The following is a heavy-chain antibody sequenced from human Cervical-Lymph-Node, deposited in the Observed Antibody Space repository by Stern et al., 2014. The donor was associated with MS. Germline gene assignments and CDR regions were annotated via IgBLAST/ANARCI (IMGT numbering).Heavy chain of an antibody. CDR3: GRDTCRGGGCYFRY. CDR1: GFIFSNYA. CDR2: VSHEGSKQ. Sequence: VQLVESGGGVVQPGRSLRLSCAASGFIFSNYAMHWVRQAPGKGLDWVAFVSHEGSKQFYADSVKGRFTISRDNANNTLYLQMNSLRPEDTAVYYCGRDTCRGGGCYFRYWGQGILITVSS. D-gene: IGHD2-15*01. J-gene: IGHJ4*02. V-gene: IGHV3-30-3*01.